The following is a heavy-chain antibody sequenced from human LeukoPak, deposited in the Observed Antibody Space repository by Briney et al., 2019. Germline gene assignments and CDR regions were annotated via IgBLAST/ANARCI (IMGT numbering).Heavy chain of an antibody. Sequence: GGTLRLSCAASGFTFSRYAMHWVRQARGKGREGGAVISYDGSNKYYADSVKGRFTISRDNSKNTLYLQMNSLRGEDTAVYYCARGPGEYCSGGSCYSAGYWGQGTLVTVSS. CDR2: ISYDGSNK. J-gene: IGHJ4*02. V-gene: IGHV3-30*04. CDR3: ARGPGEYCSGGSCYSAGY. D-gene: IGHD2-15*01. CDR1: GFTFSRYA.